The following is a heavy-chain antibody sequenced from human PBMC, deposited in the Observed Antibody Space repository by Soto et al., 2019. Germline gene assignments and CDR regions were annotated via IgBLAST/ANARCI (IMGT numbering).Heavy chain of an antibody. J-gene: IGHJ5*02. Sequence: PSETLSLTCAVYGGSFSGYYWSWIRQPPGKGLEWIGEINHSGSTNYNPSLKSRVTISVDTSKNQFSLKLSSVTAADTAVYYCARSGAARFFGPWGQGTLVTVSS. CDR1: GGSFSGYY. D-gene: IGHD6-6*01. CDR3: ARSGAARFFGP. V-gene: IGHV4-34*01. CDR2: INHSGST.